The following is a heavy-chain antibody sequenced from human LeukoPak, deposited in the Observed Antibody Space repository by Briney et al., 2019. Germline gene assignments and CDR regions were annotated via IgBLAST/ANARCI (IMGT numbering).Heavy chain of an antibody. CDR2: IYYSGST. Sequence: PSETLSLTCTVSGGSISSYYWSWIRQPPGKGLEWIGYIYYSGSTNYNPSLKSRVTISVDTSKNQFSLKLSSVTAADTAVYYCARHKPYYYDSSGYIKGAFDIWGQGTMVTVSS. CDR1: GGSISSYY. J-gene: IGHJ3*02. V-gene: IGHV4-59*08. D-gene: IGHD3-22*01. CDR3: ARHKPYYYDSSGYIKGAFDI.